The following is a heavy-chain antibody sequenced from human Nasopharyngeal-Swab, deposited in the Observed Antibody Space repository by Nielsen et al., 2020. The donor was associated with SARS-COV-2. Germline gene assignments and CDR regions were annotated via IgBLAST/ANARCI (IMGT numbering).Heavy chain of an antibody. CDR2: IIPIFGTA. CDR1: GGTFSSYA. CDR3: ARDYDYVWGSYPDYYYGMDV. D-gene: IGHD3-16*01. Sequence: SVKVSCKASGGTFSSYAISWVRQAPGQGLEWMGGIIPIFGTANYAQKFQGRVTITADESTSTAYMELGSLRSEDTAVYYCARDYDYVWGSYPDYYYGMDVWGQGTTVTVSS. J-gene: IGHJ6*02. V-gene: IGHV1-69*13.